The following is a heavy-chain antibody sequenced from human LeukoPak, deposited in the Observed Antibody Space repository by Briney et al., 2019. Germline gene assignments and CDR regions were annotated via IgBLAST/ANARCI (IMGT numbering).Heavy chain of an antibody. Sequence: PSETLSLTCTVSGGSISSRPYYWGWVRQPPGKGLEWIGTISYSGTTYYSPSLKSRVTISLDTSKNQFSLKLSSVTAADTAVYYCAREGWIQLWYRGGYYYYMDVWGKGTTVTISS. D-gene: IGHD5-18*01. J-gene: IGHJ6*03. CDR1: GGSISSRPYY. CDR3: AREGWIQLWYRGGYYYYMDV. V-gene: IGHV4-39*07. CDR2: ISYSGTT.